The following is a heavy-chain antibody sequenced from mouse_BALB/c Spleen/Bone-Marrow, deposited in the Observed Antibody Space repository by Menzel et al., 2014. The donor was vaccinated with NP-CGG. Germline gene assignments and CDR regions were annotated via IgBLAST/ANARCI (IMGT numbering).Heavy chain of an antibody. J-gene: IGHJ4*01. V-gene: IGHV14-3*02. CDR2: IDPANGNT. Sequence: EVQLQESGAELVKPGASVKLSCTASGFDVKDTYMHWVKQRPEQGLEWIGRIDPANGNTKYDPKFQGKATITADTSSNTAYLQLSSLTSEDTAVYYCARWEYYAMDYWGQGTSVTVS. CDR3: ARWEYYAMDY. CDR1: GFDVKDTY. D-gene: IGHD4-1*01.